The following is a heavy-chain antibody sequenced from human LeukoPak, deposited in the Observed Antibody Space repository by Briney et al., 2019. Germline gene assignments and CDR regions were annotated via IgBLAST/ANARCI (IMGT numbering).Heavy chain of an antibody. D-gene: IGHD6-13*01. CDR1: GFTFSSYS. CDR2: ISSSSSYI. V-gene: IGHV3-21*01. J-gene: IGHJ4*02. CDR3: ARDRAAAGTDLDY. Sequence: GGSLRLSCAASGFTFSSYSMNWVRQAPGKGLEWVSSISSSSSYIYYADSVKGRFTISRDNAKNSLYLQMNSLRAEDTAVHYCARDRAAAGTDLDYWGQGTLVTVSS.